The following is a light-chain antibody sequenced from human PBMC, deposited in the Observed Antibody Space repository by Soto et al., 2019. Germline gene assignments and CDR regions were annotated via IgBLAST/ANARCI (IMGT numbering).Light chain of an antibody. Sequence: AIQLTQSPSSLSTLLGDRVTITCRASQGISNALAWYQQKPGKPPRLLFYDGSFLESGVPSRFSGSGSGTDFTLSISNLQPEDFGIYYCQHFNSYSGTFGPGTRVDFK. V-gene: IGKV1-13*02. CDR2: DGS. CDR3: QHFNSYSGT. CDR1: QGISNA. J-gene: IGKJ3*01.